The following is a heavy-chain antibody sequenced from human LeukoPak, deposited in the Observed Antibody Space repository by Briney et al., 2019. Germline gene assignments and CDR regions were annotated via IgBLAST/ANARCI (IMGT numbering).Heavy chain of an antibody. Sequence: GASVKVSCKASGYTFTSYGISWVRQAPGQGLEWMGWISAYNGNTNYAQKLQGRVTMTTDTSTITAYMELRSLRSDDTAVYYCASQRRLGYCSSTSCYYSNWFDPWGQGTLVTVSS. CDR3: ASQRRLGYCSSTSCYYSNWFDP. D-gene: IGHD2-2*01. V-gene: IGHV1-18*01. CDR1: GYTFTSYG. CDR2: ISAYNGNT. J-gene: IGHJ5*02.